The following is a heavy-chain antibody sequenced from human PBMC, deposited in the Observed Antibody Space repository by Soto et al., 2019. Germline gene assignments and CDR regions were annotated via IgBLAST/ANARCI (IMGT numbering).Heavy chain of an antibody. CDR3: AIRGFKEYDSSGYYCADAYY. V-gene: IGHV1-24*01. Sequence: ASVKVSCKVSGYTLTELSMHWVRQAPGKGLERMGGFDPEDGETIYAQKFQGRVTMTEDTSTGTAYMELSSLRSEETAVYCCAIRGFKEYDSSGYYCADAYYWGQGNLVTVSS. CDR2: FDPEDGET. CDR1: GYTLTELS. J-gene: IGHJ4*02. D-gene: IGHD3-22*01.